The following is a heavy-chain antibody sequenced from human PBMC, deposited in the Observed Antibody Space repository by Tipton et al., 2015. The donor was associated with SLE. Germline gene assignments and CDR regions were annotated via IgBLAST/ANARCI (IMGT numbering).Heavy chain of an antibody. Sequence: TLSLTCAVYGGSFSGYYWSWIRQPPGKGLEWIGEINHSGSTNYNPSLKSRVTISVDTSKNQFSLKLSSVTAADTAVYYCARGPRPARDSSVYPCYWGQGTLFTVPS. J-gene: IGHJ4*02. CDR2: INHSGST. D-gene: IGHD3-22*01. V-gene: IGHV4-34*01. CDR3: ARGPRPARDSSVYPCY. CDR1: GGSFSGYY.